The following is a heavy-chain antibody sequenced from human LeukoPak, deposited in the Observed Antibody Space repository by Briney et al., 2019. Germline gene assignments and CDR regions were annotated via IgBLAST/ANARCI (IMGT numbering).Heavy chain of an antibody. D-gene: IGHD5-12*01. Sequence: GGSLRLSCAASGFTFDDYAMHWVRQAPGKGLEWVSLISGDGGSTYYADSVKDRFTISRDNSKNSLYLQMNSLRTEDTALYYCAKDRRLYSGYEPDYYYYGMDVWGQGTTVTVSS. CDR1: GFTFDDYA. CDR2: ISGDGGST. CDR3: AKDRRLYSGYEPDYYYYGMDV. V-gene: IGHV3-43*02. J-gene: IGHJ6*02.